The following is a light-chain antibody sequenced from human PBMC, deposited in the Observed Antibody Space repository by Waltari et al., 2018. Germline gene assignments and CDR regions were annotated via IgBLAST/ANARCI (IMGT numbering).Light chain of an antibody. CDR2: AAS. CDR1: KGIRHD. V-gene: IGKV1-6*01. CDR3: LQDYTYH. Sequence: AIQMTKYPSALSASVGDRVTITCRASKGIRHDLGRYQQKPGKAPKLLIYAASRLQSGVPSRFSGSGSGTDFTLTISSLQPSDFATYYCLQDYTYHFGGGTKVEIK. J-gene: IGKJ4*01.